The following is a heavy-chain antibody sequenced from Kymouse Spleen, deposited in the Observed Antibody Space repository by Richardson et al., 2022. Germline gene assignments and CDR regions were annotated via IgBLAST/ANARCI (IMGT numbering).Heavy chain of an antibody. CDR2: IWYDGSNK. Sequence: QVQLVESGGGVVQPGRSLRLSCAASGFTFSSYGMHWVRQAPGKGLEWVAVIWYDGSNKYYADSVKGRFTISRDNSKNTLYLQMNSLRAEDTAVYYCASSGSYYDAFDIWGQGTMVTVSS. CDR1: GFTFSSYG. J-gene: IGHJ3*02. D-gene: IGHD1-26*01. CDR3: ASSGSYYDAFDI. V-gene: IGHV3-33*01.